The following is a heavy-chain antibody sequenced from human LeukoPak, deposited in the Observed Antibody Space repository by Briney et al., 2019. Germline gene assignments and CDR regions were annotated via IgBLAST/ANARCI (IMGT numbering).Heavy chain of an antibody. CDR2: VYYSGST. V-gene: IGHV4-59*01. J-gene: IGHJ3*02. D-gene: IGHD3-22*01. CDR1: GGSISGYY. CDR3: ARSTYSYGSSTYYHWLDAFDI. Sequence: SETLSLTCAVSGGSISGYYWSWIRQPPGKGLEWIGYVYYSGSTNYNPSLKSRVTISVDTSKNQFSLKLSSVTAADTAVYYCARSTYSYGSSTYYHWLDAFDIWGQGTMVTVSS.